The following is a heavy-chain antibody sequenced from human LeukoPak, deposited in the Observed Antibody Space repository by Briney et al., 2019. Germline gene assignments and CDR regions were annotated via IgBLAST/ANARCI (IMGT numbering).Heavy chain of an antibody. D-gene: IGHD3-22*01. Sequence: ASVKVSCKASGYTFTSYYMHWVRQAPGQGLEWMGIINPSGGSTRYAQKFQGRVTMTRDMSTSTVYMELSSLRSEDTAVYYCARLPYYGSSGYYLFGDYWGQGTLVTVSS. CDR2: INPSGGST. CDR1: GYTFTSYY. CDR3: ARLPYYGSSGYYLFGDY. J-gene: IGHJ4*02. V-gene: IGHV1-46*01.